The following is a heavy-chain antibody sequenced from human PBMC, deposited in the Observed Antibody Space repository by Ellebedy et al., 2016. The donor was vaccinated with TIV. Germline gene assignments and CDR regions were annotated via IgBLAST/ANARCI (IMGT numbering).Heavy chain of an antibody. Sequence: GESLKISCKGSGYTFTTYWISWVRQMPGTGLEWVGRIYPIDLYTDYNQSFRGHVTVSGDRSITTAYLYWDSLKSSDTAIYYCARMVNSVTPFYFALWGQGTLVTVSS. D-gene: IGHD5-18*01. V-gene: IGHV5-10-1*01. CDR1: GYTFTTYW. CDR3: ARMVNSVTPFYFAL. J-gene: IGHJ4*01. CDR2: IYPIDLYT.